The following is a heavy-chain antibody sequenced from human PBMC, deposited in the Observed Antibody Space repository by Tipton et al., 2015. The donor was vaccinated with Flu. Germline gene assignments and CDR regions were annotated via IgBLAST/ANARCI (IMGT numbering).Heavy chain of an antibody. Sequence: GLVKPSETLSLTCTVSGDSVSSHYWTWIRRSPGKGLEWIGYIFHSGDNIYNPSLQSRLTMSIDPSRNQFSLRLTSVTAADTAVYYCARGTNAWPQHYDSSGGQNWFDRWGRGTLVTVSS. D-gene: IGHD3-22*01. CDR3: ARGTNAWPQHYDSSGGQNWFDR. V-gene: IGHV4-59*02. J-gene: IGHJ5*02. CDR2: IFHSGDN. CDR1: GDSVSSHY.